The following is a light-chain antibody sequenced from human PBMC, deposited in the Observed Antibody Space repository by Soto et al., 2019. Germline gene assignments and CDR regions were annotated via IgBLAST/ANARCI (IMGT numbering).Light chain of an antibody. CDR2: LGS. V-gene: IGKV2-28*01. J-gene: IGKJ1*01. Sequence: VMTQSPLSLSVTPGQPASISCKSSHSLLHITGETFLFWYLQKPGQSPQLLIYLGSNRASGVPDRFSGSGSGTDFTLKISRVEAEDVGVYYCMQALQTPTFGQGTKVDIK. CDR3: MQALQTPT. CDR1: HSLLHITGETF.